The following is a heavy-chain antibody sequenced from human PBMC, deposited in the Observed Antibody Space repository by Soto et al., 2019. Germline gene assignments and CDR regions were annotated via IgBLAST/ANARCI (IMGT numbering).Heavy chain of an antibody. CDR1: GGSVSSGSYY. J-gene: IGHJ1*01. CDR3: ARHGQLLGYRACVSPP. V-gene: IGHV4-61*01. D-gene: IGHD5-12*01. CDR2: IYYSGST. Sequence: SETLSLTCTVSGGSVSSGSYYWSWIRQPPGKGLEWIGYIYYSGSTNYNPSLKSRVTISVDTSKNQFSLKLSSVTAADTAVYYWARHGQLLGYRACVSPPGAQGTRVPVSS.